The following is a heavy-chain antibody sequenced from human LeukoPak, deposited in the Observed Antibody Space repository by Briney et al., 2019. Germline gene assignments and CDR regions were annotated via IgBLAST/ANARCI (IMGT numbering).Heavy chain of an antibody. J-gene: IGHJ4*02. Sequence: ASVKVSCKASGYTFTSYGISWVRQAPGQGLEGMGCISAYNGNTNYAQKLQGRVTMTTDTSTSTAYMELRSLRSDDTAVYYCVRSTTRYYYDSSGYFDYWGQGTLVTVSS. CDR1: GYTFTSYG. D-gene: IGHD3-22*01. V-gene: IGHV1-18*01. CDR2: ISAYNGNT. CDR3: VRSTTRYYYDSSGYFDY.